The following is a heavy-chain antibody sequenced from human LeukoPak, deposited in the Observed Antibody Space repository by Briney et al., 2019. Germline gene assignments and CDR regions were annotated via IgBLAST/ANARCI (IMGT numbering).Heavy chain of an antibody. D-gene: IGHD3-22*01. V-gene: IGHV4-34*01. CDR1: GRSFSDYS. CDR2: INHSGST. Sequence: SETLSLTCAVYGRSFSDYSWSWIRQPPGKGLEWIGEINHSGSTNYNPSLKSRVTISLDTSKNQFSLRLSSVTAADTAVYYCARLFHYYDSSAYPTLVYWGQGTLVTVSS. CDR3: ARLFHYYDSSAYPTLVY. J-gene: IGHJ4*02.